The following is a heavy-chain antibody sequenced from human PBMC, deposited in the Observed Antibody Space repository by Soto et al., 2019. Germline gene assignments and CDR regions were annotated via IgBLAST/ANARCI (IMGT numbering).Heavy chain of an antibody. Sequence: PSDTLSLTCTVSGGSISSYYWSWIRQPPGKGLEWIGYIYYSGSTNYNPSLKSRVTISVDTSKNQFSLKLSSVTAADTAVYYCARDSGWHYYFDYWGQGTLVTVS. CDR1: GGSISSYY. D-gene: IGHD6-19*01. CDR2: IYYSGST. V-gene: IGHV4-59*01. J-gene: IGHJ4*02. CDR3: ARDSGWHYYFDY.